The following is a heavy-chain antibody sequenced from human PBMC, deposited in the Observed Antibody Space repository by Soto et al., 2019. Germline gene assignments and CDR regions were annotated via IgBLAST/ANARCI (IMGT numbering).Heavy chain of an antibody. D-gene: IGHD2-2*01. J-gene: IGHJ5*02. V-gene: IGHV4-30-4*01. CDR2: IYYSGNT. CDR1: CGSISSGDYY. CDR3: ARQSCTSASCPWGWFDP. Sequence: PSETLSLTCTVSCGSISSGDYYWSWIRQPPGKGLEWIGYIYYSGNTYYTPSLKSRATISVDTSKNQFSLRLSSVTVTDTAVYYCARQSCTSASCPWGWFDPWGQGTLVTVSS.